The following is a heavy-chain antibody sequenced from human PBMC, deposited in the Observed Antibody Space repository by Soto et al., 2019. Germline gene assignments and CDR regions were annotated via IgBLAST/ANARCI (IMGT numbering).Heavy chain of an antibody. CDR1: GGTFSSYA. V-gene: IGHV1-69*01. Sequence: QVQLVQSGAEVKKPGSSVKVSCKASGGTFSSYAISWVRQAPGQGLEWMGGIIPIFGTANYAQKFQGRVTITADESTSTAYMELSSLRSEDTAVYYCARDSGPNYDYVWGSYRSLTPKTKNDYWGQGTLVTVSS. D-gene: IGHD3-16*02. J-gene: IGHJ4*02. CDR3: ARDSGPNYDYVWGSYRSLTPKTKNDY. CDR2: IIPIFGTA.